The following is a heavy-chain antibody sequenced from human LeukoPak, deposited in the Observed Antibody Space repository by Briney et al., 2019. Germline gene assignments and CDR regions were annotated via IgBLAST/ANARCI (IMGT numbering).Heavy chain of an antibody. CDR2: ISGSGSST. CDR1: GFTFNNYA. CDR3: AKDKGWGYSAYDCYGMDV. Sequence: GGSLRLSCAASGFTFNNYAMSWVRQAPGKGLEWVSVISGSGSSTYYADSVKGRFTISRDNSKNTLYLQMNSLRAEDTAVYYCAKDKGWGYSAYDCYGMDVWGQGTTVTVSS. J-gene: IGHJ6*02. D-gene: IGHD1-26*01. V-gene: IGHV3-23*01.